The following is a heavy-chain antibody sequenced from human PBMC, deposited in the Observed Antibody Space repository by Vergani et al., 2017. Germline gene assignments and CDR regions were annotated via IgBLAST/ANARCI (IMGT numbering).Heavy chain of an antibody. J-gene: IGHJ3*02. CDR3: AKVDRSEVAGTFGAFDI. CDR2: INTNGDYT. V-gene: IGHV3-23*01. Sequence: EVQLLESGGDLVQPGGSLRLSCAASGFSFTTYAMSWVRQAPGKGLEWVSTINTNGDYTRYGDSVKGRFTISRDNSKSTLYLQMNSLRAEDTAVYYCAKVDRSEVAGTFGAFDIWGQGTMVTVSS. CDR1: GFSFTTYA. D-gene: IGHD6-19*01.